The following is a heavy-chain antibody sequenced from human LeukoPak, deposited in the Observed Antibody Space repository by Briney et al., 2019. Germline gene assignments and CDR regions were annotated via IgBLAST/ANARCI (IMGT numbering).Heavy chain of an antibody. Sequence: PGGFLRLSCAASGFTFSSYAMSWVRQAPGKGLEWVSSLSGSGGSTYYADSVKGRFTISRDNSKNTLYLQMNSLRAEDTAMYYCARGGSSWYAVWFDPWGQGTLVTVSS. J-gene: IGHJ5*02. V-gene: IGHV3-23*01. CDR3: ARGGSSWYAVWFDP. CDR1: GFTFSSYA. CDR2: LSGSGGST. D-gene: IGHD6-13*01.